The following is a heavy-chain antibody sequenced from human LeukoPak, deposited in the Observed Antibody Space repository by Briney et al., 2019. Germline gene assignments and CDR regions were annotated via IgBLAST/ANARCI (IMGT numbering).Heavy chain of an antibody. CDR2: IHYSGST. Sequence: SETLSLTCSVSGGSTSTSTSYWGWIRQPPGKGLEWIGSIHYSGSTYKNPSLKSRVTISMDTSKSQFSLKVTSLTAADSAVYYCARESSSSRYFMDVWGRGSTVTVSS. D-gene: IGHD6-6*01. CDR1: GGSTSTSTSY. V-gene: IGHV4-39*07. CDR3: ARESSSSRYFMDV. J-gene: IGHJ6*03.